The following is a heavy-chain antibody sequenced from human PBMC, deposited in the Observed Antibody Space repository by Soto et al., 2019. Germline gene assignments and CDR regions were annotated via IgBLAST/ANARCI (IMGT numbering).Heavy chain of an antibody. CDR3: AHKDYCDSSGYWGEGFDY. V-gene: IGHV2-5*02. J-gene: IGHJ4*02. CDR1: GFSLSTSGVG. Sequence: QITLKESGPTLVKPTQTLTLTCTFSGFSLSTSGVGVGWIRQPPGKALEWLALIYWDDDKRYSPSLKSRLTIPKYTSKHQLVLTMPNIDPVDTATYYCAHKDYCDSSGYWGEGFDYWGQGTLVTVSS. CDR2: IYWDDDK. D-gene: IGHD3-22*01.